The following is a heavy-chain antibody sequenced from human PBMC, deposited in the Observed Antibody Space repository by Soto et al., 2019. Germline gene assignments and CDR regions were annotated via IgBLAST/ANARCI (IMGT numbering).Heavy chain of an antibody. V-gene: IGHV3-30*18. CDR1: GFTFSSYG. D-gene: IGHD2-15*01. J-gene: IGHJ6*02. CDR2: ISYDGSNK. CDR3: AKDYRIPLAGPYYYYGMDV. Sequence: GGSLRLSCAASGFTFSSYGMHWVRQAPGKGLEWVAVISYDGSNKYYADSVKGRFTISRDNSKNTLYLQMNSLRAEDTAVYYCAKDYRIPLAGPYYYYGMDVWGQGTTVTVSS.